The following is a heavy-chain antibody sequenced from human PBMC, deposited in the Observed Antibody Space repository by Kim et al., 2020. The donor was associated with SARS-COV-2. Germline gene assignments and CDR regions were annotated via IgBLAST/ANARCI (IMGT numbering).Heavy chain of an antibody. J-gene: IGHJ5*02. Sequence: SETLSLTCVVSGDSIRSADYSWSWIRQPPGKGLEWIGYMYHGWSTYCNPSLKDRVTISVDRSKNQFFLNLTSATAADTAMYYCASGLSAAGIGCFDPWGQGMLVTVSS. D-gene: IGHD6-13*01. CDR2: MYHGWST. CDR1: GDSIRSADYS. CDR3: ASGLSAAGIGCFDP. V-gene: IGHV4-30-2*01.